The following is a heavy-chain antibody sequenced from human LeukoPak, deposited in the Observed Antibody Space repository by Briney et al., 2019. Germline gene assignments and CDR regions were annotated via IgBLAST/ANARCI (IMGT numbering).Heavy chain of an antibody. V-gene: IGHV7-4-1*02. J-gene: IGHJ4*02. CDR2: IDTNTGNP. D-gene: IGHD6-6*01. CDR3: ARLPSSIAACRDY. Sequence: AASVKVSCKASGGTFSSFAITWVRQAPGQGLEWMGWIDTNTGNPTYAQGFTGRFVFSLDTSVSTAYLQISSLKAEDTAVYYCARLPSSIAACRDYWGQGTLVTVSS. CDR1: GGTFSSFA.